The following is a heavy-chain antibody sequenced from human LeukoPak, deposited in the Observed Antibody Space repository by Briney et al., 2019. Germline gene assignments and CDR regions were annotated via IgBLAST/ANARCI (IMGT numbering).Heavy chain of an antibody. CDR2: ISSSSSYI. CDR1: GFTFSSYS. CDR3: ARDPNRGYSYLDY. V-gene: IGHV3-21*01. J-gene: IGHJ4*02. Sequence: PGGSLRLSRAASGFTFSSYSMNWVRQAPGKGLEWVSSISSSSSYIYYADSVKGRFTISRDNAKNSLYLQMNSLRAEDTAVYYCARDPNRGYSYLDYWGQGTLVTVSS. D-gene: IGHD5-18*01.